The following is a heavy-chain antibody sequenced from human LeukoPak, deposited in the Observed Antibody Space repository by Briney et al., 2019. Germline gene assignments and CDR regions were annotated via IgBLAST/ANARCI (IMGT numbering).Heavy chain of an antibody. V-gene: IGHV3-11*04. CDR3: ARDRLSGYSYGPIDY. Sequence: GSLRLSCAASGFTFSDYYMSWIRPAPGKGLEWVSYISSSGSTIYYADSVKGRFTISRDNAKNSLYLQMNSLRAEDTAVYYCARDRLSGYSYGPIDYWGQGTLVTVSS. CDR1: GFTFSDYY. J-gene: IGHJ4*02. CDR2: ISSSGSTI. D-gene: IGHD5-18*01.